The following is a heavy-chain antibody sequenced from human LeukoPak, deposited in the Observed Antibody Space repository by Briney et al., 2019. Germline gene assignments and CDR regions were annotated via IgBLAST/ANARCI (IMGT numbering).Heavy chain of an antibody. J-gene: IGHJ4*02. Sequence: PGGSLRLSCAASGFTFSSYAMRWVRQAPGKGLEWVAVLSPHASYEYYADSVQGRFAISRDDSKNTVYLQMNSLRDEETAVYYCARDWIDRSLDYWGLGTLVTVSS. D-gene: IGHD2-2*03. CDR1: GFTFSSYA. CDR2: LSPHASYE. CDR3: ARDWIDRSLDY. V-gene: IGHV3-33*08.